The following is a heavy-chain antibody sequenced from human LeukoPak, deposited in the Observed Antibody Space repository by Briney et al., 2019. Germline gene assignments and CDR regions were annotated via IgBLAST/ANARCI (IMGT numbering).Heavy chain of an antibody. J-gene: IGHJ4*02. CDR3: AKETVTF. CDR2: ISYDGSNK. D-gene: IGHD4-17*01. Sequence: PGGSLRLSCAASGFTFSSYGMHWVRQAPGKGLEWVAVISYDGSNKYYADSVKGRFTISRDNSKNTLYLQMNSLRAEDTAVYYCAKETVTFWGQGTLVTVSS. CDR1: GFTFSSYG. V-gene: IGHV3-30*18.